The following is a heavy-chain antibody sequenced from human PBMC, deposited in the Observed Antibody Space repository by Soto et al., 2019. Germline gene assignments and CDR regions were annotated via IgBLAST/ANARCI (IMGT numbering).Heavy chain of an antibody. CDR3: ARQRPSVVTHAYFDV. V-gene: IGHV4-59*11. J-gene: IGHJ4*02. D-gene: IGHD2-21*02. CDR1: GGSIGSQY. CDR2: LHFRGYT. Sequence: PSETRSLTWTVCGGSIGSQYWTWVRQSPGKGLEWIGRLHFRGYTNYNPSLQSRVTISSARSTNQVSLTLISVTAADTAPYFCARQRPSVVTHAYFDVWGPGSLVTVSS.